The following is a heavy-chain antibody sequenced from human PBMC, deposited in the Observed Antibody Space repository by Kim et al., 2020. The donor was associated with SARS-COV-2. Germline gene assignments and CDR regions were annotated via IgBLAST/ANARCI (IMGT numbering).Heavy chain of an antibody. V-gene: IGHV4-39*01. CDR2: IYYSGST. J-gene: IGHJ4*02. D-gene: IGHD3-16*01. CDR3: ARSIMITFGGVNIFDY. CDR1: GGSISSSSYY. Sequence: SETLSLTCTVSGGSISSSSYYWGWIRQPPGKGLEWIGSIYYSGSTYYNPSLKSRVTISVDTSKNQFSLKLSSVTAADTAVYYCARSIMITFGGVNIFDYWGQGTLVTVSS.